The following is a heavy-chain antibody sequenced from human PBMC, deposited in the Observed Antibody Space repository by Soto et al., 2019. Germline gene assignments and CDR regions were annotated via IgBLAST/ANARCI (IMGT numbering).Heavy chain of an antibody. CDR3: ARVDSSYVAFDP. Sequence: SETLSLTCTVSSGSVISAFHYWGWIRQPPGKGLEWIGYAFYSGGTNYNPSLKSRVTISVDTSHNQFSLRLTSVTAADTAIYYCARVDSSYVAFDPWGQGTLVTVSS. CDR1: SGSVISAFHY. CDR2: AFYSGGT. D-gene: IGHD3-16*01. J-gene: IGHJ5*02. V-gene: IGHV4-61*01.